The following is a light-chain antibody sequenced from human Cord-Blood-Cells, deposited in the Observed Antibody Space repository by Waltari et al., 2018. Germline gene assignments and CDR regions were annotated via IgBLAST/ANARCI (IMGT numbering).Light chain of an antibody. V-gene: IGKV1-39*01. J-gene: IGKJ3*01. CDR3: QQSYSTPFT. CDR2: AAS. CDR1: QSSSSY. Sequence: DIQMPQSPASLSASVGHRVTITCRASQSSSSYLHWYQQKPGKAPKLMIYAASSLKRGVPSMFSGSGSGTDFTLTISSLQPEDFATYCCQQSYSTPFTFGPGTKVNIK.